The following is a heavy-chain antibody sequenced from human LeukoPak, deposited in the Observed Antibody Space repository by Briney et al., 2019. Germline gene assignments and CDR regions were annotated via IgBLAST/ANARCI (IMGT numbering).Heavy chain of an antibody. CDR2: IYYSGST. D-gene: IGHD3-10*01. CDR3: ARGLWFGDSDAFDI. V-gene: IGHV4-59*01. J-gene: IGHJ3*02. CDR1: GGSISSYY. Sequence: SETLSLTCTVSGGSISSYYWSWIRQPPGKGLEWIGYIYYSGSTNYNPSLKSRVTISVDTSKNQFSLKLSSVTAADTAVYYCARGLWFGDSDAFDIWGQGTMVTVSS.